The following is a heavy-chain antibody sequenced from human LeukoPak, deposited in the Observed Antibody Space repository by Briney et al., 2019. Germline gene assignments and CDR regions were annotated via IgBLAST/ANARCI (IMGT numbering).Heavy chain of an antibody. CDR1: GFTFSKAW. Sequence: GGSLRLSCAASGFTFSKAWMSWVRQAPGKGLEWAGRIKSKSDGGTTDYAAPVKGRFTISRDDSKNTLYLHMDSLKTEDTAVYYCTSGGDCRTTSCYTDWGQGTLVTVSS. CDR2: IKSKSDGGTT. J-gene: IGHJ4*02. D-gene: IGHD2-2*02. CDR3: TSGGDCRTTSCYTD. V-gene: IGHV3-15*01.